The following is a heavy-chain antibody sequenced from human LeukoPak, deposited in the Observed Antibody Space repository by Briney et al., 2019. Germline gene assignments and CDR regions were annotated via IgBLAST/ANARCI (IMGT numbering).Heavy chain of an antibody. CDR2: ISGSGGST. CDR1: GFTFSSYA. CDR3: AKGKGIQLWLLGY. D-gene: IGHD5-18*01. J-gene: IGHJ4*02. Sequence: GGSLRLSCAASGFTFSSYAMSWVRQAPGKGLEWVSAISGSGGSTYYADSVKGRFTISRDSSKNTLYLQMNSLRAEDTAVYYCAKGKGIQLWLLGYWGQGTLVTVSS. V-gene: IGHV3-23*01.